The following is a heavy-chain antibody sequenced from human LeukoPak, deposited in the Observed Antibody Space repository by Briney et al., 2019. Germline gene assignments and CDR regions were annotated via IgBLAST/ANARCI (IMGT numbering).Heavy chain of an antibody. CDR3: ARDPGYESWSPFWGGMDV. J-gene: IGHJ6*04. CDR1: GFTFSSSW. CDR2: ITRDGSST. Sequence: GGSLRLSCAASGFTFSSSWMHWVRQAPGKGLVWVSRITRDGSSTTYADSVKGRFTTSRDNAKNTLYLQMDSLRDDNTAVYYCARDPGYESWSPFWGGMDVWGNGTTVTVSS. D-gene: IGHD3-16*01. V-gene: IGHV3-74*01.